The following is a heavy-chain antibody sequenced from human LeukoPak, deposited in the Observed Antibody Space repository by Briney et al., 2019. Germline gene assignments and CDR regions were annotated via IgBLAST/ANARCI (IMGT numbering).Heavy chain of an antibody. Sequence: GESLKISCKASGYSFTSYWISWVRHMPGKGLVWMGWIDPSDSYNTYSPSFPGHVTISADRSISTAYLQWSSLKASDTAMYYCARHLVGATRNFDYWGQRTLVTVSS. CDR1: GYSFTSYW. CDR2: IDPSDSYN. J-gene: IGHJ4*02. V-gene: IGHV5-10-1*01. CDR3: ARHLVGATRNFDY. D-gene: IGHD1-26*01.